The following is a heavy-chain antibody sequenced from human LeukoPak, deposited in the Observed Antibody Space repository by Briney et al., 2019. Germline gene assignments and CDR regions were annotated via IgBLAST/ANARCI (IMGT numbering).Heavy chain of an antibody. J-gene: IGHJ4*02. V-gene: IGHV3-23*01. CDR3: ARLHLGFCSSTGCYADY. CDR2: ISGSGGST. Sequence: GGSLRLSCAASGFTFSSYAMSWVRQAPGKGLKWVSGISGSGGSTYYADSAKGRFTISRDNSKNTLSLQMNSLRAADTAVYYCARLHLGFCSSTGCYADYWGQGTLVTVSS. CDR1: GFTFSSYA. D-gene: IGHD2-2*01.